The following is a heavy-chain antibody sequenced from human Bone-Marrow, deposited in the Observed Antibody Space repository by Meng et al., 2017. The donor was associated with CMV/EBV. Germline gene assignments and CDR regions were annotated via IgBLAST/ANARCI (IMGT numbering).Heavy chain of an antibody. J-gene: IGHJ4*02. D-gene: IGHD5-12*01. V-gene: IGHV3-21*01. CDR3: ARDSSKWLRFFYFDD. Sequence: GESLKISCAASGFTFSSYSMNWVRQAPGKGLEWVSSISSSSSYIYYADSVKGRFTISRDNAKNSLYLQMNSLRAEDTAVYYCARDSSKWLRFFYFDDWGQGTRVTVSS. CDR2: ISSSSSYI. CDR1: GFTFSSYS.